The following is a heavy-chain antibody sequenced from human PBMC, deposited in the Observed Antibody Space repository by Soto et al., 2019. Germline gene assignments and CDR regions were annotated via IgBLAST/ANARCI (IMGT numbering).Heavy chain of an antibody. V-gene: IGHV3-23*01. D-gene: IGHD3-10*01. J-gene: IGHJ4*02. CDR2: ISGSGAGT. CDR3: AKRLSYHFDY. CDR1: GFTFGSYA. Sequence: GGSLRLSCAASGFTFGSYAMSWVRQAPGKGPEWVSGISGSGAGTYYADSVKGRFTISRDNSKNTLYLQMNSLRAEDTAVYYCAKRLSYHFDYWGQGTQVTVSS.